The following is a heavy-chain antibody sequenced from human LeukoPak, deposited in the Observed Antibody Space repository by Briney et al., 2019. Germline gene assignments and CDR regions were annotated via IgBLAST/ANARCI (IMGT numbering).Heavy chain of an antibody. D-gene: IGHD5-18*01. CDR1: GFSLDSTAVG. Sequence: ESGPTLVKPTETLTLTCTFSGFSLDSTAVGVGWVRQPPGKALEWLALIYGSDDKRYMPSLQNRLTITKDISKNLVVLTMANVDPVDTATYYCARQGYGYVYFDFWGRGILVTVSS. V-gene: IGHV2-5*01. J-gene: IGHJ4*02. CDR2: IYGSDDK. CDR3: ARQGYGYVYFDF.